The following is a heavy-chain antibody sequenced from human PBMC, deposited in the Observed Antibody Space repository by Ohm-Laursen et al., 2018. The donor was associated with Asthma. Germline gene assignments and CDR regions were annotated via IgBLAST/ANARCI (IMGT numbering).Heavy chain of an antibody. CDR2: ITSDGSWT. D-gene: IGHD3-3*01. Sequence: SLRLSCAATGFTFSSFAMHWVRQVPGKGLEWVTIITSDGSWTSYADSVKGRFTISRDNSKSTLYMQMNSLRAEDTAVYYCARSPHYDFWSGYYFDYWGQGTLVTVSS. J-gene: IGHJ4*02. CDR1: GFTFSSFA. V-gene: IGHV3-30-3*01. CDR3: ARSPHYDFWSGYYFDY.